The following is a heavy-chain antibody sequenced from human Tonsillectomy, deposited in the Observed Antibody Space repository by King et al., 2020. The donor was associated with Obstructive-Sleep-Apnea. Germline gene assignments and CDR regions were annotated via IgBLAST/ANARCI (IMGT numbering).Heavy chain of an antibody. V-gene: IGHV3-30*18. Sequence: QLVQSGGGVVQPGRSLRLSCAASGFTFSSYGMHWVRQAPGKGLEWVAVISYDGSNKYYADSVKGRFTISRDNSKNTLYLQMNSLRAEDTAVYYCAKDVTLLPTVDTLFDYWGQGTLVTVSS. CDR3: AKDVTLLPTVDTLFDY. CDR1: GFTFSSYG. D-gene: IGHD4-11*01. CDR2: ISYDGSNK. J-gene: IGHJ4*02.